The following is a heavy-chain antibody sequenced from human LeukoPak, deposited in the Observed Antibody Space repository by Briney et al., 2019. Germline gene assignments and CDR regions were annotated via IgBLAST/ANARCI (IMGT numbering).Heavy chain of an antibody. D-gene: IGHD5-12*01. CDR2: INHSGST. J-gene: IGHJ4*02. CDR1: GGSFSGYY. V-gene: IGHV4-34*01. CDR3: ARGNRRGYSGYDSGWVY. Sequence: SETLSLTCAVYGGSFSGYYWSWIRQPPGKGLEWIGEINHSGSTNYNPSLKSRVTISVDTSKNQFSLKLSSVTAADTAVYYCARGNRRGYSGYDSGWVYWGQGTLVTVSS.